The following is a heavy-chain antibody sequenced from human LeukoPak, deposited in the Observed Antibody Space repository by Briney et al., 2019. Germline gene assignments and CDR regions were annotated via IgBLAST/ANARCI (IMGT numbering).Heavy chain of an antibody. CDR3: AASSGYYYTAFRY. D-gene: IGHD3-22*01. CDR1: GFTFSSYG. CDR2: ISGSGGST. V-gene: IGHV3-23*01. J-gene: IGHJ4*02. Sequence: GGTLRLSCAASGFTFSSYGMSWVRQAPGKGLEWVSAISGSGGSTYYADSVKGRFTISRDNSKNTLYLQMNSLRAEDTAVYYCAASSGYYYTAFRYWGQGTLVTVSS.